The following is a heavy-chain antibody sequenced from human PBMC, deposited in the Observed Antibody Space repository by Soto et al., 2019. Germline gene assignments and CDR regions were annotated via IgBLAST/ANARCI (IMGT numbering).Heavy chain of an antibody. CDR1: GGSISSYY. V-gene: IGHV4-59*01. Sequence: SETLSLTCTVSGGSISSYYWSWIRQPPGKGLEWIGYIYYSGSTNYNPSLKSRVTISVDTSKNQFSLKLSSVTAADTAVYYCARDHSRYYGSGFDPWGQGTLVTVSS. D-gene: IGHD3-10*01. J-gene: IGHJ5*02. CDR3: ARDHSRYYGSGFDP. CDR2: IYYSGST.